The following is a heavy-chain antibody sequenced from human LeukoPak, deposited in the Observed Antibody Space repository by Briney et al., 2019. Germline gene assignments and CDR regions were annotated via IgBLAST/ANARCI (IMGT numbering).Heavy chain of an antibody. CDR3: ARGKGYYDILTGYYQYNWFDP. CDR2: ISAYNGNT. D-gene: IGHD3-9*01. V-gene: IGHV1-18*04. Sequence: GASVKVSCKASGYTFTSYGISWVRQAPGQGLEWMGCISAYNGNTNYAQKLQGRVTMTTDTSTSTAYMELRSLRSDDTAVYYCARGKGYYDILTGYYQYNWFDPWGQGTLVTVSS. CDR1: GYTFTSYG. J-gene: IGHJ5*02.